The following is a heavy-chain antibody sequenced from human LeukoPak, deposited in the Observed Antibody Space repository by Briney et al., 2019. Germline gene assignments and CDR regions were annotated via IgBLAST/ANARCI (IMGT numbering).Heavy chain of an antibody. CDR1: GGSISSDSYY. V-gene: IGHV4-61*10. J-gene: IGHJ3*02. D-gene: IGHD5-18*01. Sequence: PSETLSLTCTVSGGSISSDSYYWSWIRQPAGKGLEWIGYIYYSGSTNYNPSLKSRVTISVDTSKNQISLKLSSVTAADTAVYYCAREGIQPLDAFDIWGQGTMVTVSS. CDR2: IYYSGST. CDR3: AREGIQPLDAFDI.